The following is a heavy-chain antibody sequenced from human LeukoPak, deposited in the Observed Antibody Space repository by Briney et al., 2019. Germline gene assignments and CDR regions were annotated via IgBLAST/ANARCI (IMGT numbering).Heavy chain of an antibody. CDR1: GGSFSGFY. D-gene: IGHD5-12*01. CDR2: INHSGST. CDR3: AGSGYSGYDLNY. V-gene: IGHV4-34*01. J-gene: IGHJ4*02. Sequence: SETLSLTCAVYGGSFSGFYWSWIRQPPGKGLEWIGEINHSGSTNYNPSLKSRVTISVDTSKNQFSLKLSSVTAADTAVYYCAGSGYSGYDLNYWGQGTLVTVSS.